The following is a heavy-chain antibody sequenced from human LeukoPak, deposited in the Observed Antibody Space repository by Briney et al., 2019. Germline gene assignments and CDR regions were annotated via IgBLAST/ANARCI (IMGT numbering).Heavy chain of an antibody. CDR3: ARGRGRLRFLEWLFHYYGMDV. CDR1: GFTFSNYA. D-gene: IGHD3-3*01. V-gene: IGHV3-23*01. Sequence: GGSLRLSCAASGFTFSNYAMSWVRQAPGKGLEWVSLISDSGDNTYDADSVKGRFSISRDNSKNTLYLQMNSLRAEDTAVYYCARGRGRLRFLEWLFHYYGMDVWGQGTTVTVSS. CDR2: ISDSGDNT. J-gene: IGHJ6*02.